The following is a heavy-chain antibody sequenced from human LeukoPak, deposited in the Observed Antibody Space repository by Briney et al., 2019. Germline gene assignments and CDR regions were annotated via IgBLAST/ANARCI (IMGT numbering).Heavy chain of an antibody. V-gene: IGHV3-53*01. J-gene: IGHJ4*02. CDR3: AKLLYYYDSSQPY. D-gene: IGHD3-22*01. Sequence: GGSLRLSCAVSGFTVSSNYMSWVRQAPGKGLEWVSTMYSGGSTSYADSVKGRFTISRDDSKNTLYLQMNSLRAEDTAVYYCAKLLYYYDSSQPYWGQGTLVTVSS. CDR1: GFTVSSNY. CDR2: MYSGGST.